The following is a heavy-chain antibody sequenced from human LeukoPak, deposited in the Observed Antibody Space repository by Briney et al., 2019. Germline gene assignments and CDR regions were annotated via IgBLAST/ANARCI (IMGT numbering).Heavy chain of an antibody. CDR1: GDSVSSNSAA. D-gene: IGHD6-13*01. V-gene: IGHV6-1*01. J-gene: IGHJ5*02. CDR3: ARDPGTAAATSWVNWFDP. Sequence: SQTLSLTRAISGDSVSSNSAAWNWIRQSLSRGLEWLGRTYYRSKWYNDYAVSVKSRITINPDTSKNQFSLQLNSVTPEDTAVYYCARDPGTAAATSWVNWFDPWGQGTLVTVSS. CDR2: TYYRSKWYN.